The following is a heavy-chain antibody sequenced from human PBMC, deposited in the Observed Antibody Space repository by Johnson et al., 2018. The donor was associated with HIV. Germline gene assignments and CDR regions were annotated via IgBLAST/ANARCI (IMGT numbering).Heavy chain of an antibody. CDR1: GFTVSSNY. Sequence: MQLVESGGGLIQPGGSLRLSCVGSGFTVSSNYMSWVRQAPGKGLEWVSTISVSGDSTYYADSVKGRFTISREKSKNTLYVQMNSLRVEDTAVYYCARDLGRPDAFDVWGQGTMVTVSS. CDR3: ARDLGRPDAFDV. CDR2: SVSGDST. D-gene: IGHD2-15*01. J-gene: IGHJ3*01. V-gene: IGHV3-53*01.